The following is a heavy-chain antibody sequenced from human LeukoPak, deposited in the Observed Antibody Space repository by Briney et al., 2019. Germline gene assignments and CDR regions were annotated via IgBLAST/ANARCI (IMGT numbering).Heavy chain of an antibody. CDR2: ISGSSSYI. J-gene: IGHJ6*02. Sequence: PGGSLRLSCAASGFTFSTYTMNWVRQAPGKGLEWVSSISGSSSYIYYADSVKGRFTISRDNAKNSLYLQMNSLRAEGTAVYYCARDILAEYGMDVWGQGTTVTVSS. CDR1: GFTFSTYT. CDR3: ARDILAEYGMDV. D-gene: IGHD3-9*01. V-gene: IGHV3-21*01.